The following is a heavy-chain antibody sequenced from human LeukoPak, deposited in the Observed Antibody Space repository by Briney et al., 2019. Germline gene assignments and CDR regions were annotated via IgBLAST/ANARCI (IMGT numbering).Heavy chain of an antibody. Sequence: GASVKVSCKASGYTFTGYYMHWVRQAPGQGLEWMGWINPNSGGTNYAQKFQGRVTMTRDTSISTAYMELSSLRSDDTAVYYCARDRRGRYCSSISCYLGCFDPWGQGTPVTVSS. CDR3: ARDRRGRYCSSISCYLGCFDP. CDR1: GYTFTGYY. J-gene: IGHJ5*02. V-gene: IGHV1-2*02. D-gene: IGHD2-2*01. CDR2: INPNSGGT.